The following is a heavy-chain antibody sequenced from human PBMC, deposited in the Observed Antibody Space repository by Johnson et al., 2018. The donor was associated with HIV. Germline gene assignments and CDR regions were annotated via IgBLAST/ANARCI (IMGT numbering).Heavy chain of an antibody. V-gene: IGHV3-30*04. CDR1: GFTFSSYA. CDR2: ISFDGRIK. D-gene: IGHD4-23*01. Sequence: QVQLVESGGGVAQPGRSLRLSCVASGFTFSSYALHWVRQAPGKGLEWVAVISFDGRIKYYADSVQGRFTISRDNSKNTLYLKINSLRPEDTALYYCARPSEPNYGGNSGMWWNAFDIWGQGTMVTVSS. J-gene: IGHJ3*02. CDR3: ARPSEPNYGGNSGMWWNAFDI.